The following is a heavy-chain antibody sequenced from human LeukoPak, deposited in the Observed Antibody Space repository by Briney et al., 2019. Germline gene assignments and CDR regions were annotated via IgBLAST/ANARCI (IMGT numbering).Heavy chain of an antibody. J-gene: IGHJ4*02. CDR2: ISYSGNT. Sequence: SETLSLTCTVSGGSISSYYWSWIRQPPGKGLEGIGYISYSGNTNYNPSLKSRVTISVDTSRNEFSLRLTAVTAADTAVYYCARGGGYASGLDYWGQGTLVTVSS. CDR3: ARGGGYASGLDY. D-gene: IGHD5-12*01. V-gene: IGHV4-59*12. CDR1: GGSISSYY.